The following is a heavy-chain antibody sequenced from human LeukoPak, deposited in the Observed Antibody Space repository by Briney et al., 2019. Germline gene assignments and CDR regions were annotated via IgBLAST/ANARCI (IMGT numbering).Heavy chain of an antibody. CDR1: GFTFSSYA. D-gene: IGHD6-19*01. J-gene: IGHJ4*02. CDR2: ISYDGSNK. CDR3: ARDWIAVAGTGFDY. Sequence: GRSLRLSCAASGFTFSSYAMHWVRQAPGKGLEWVAVISYDGSNKYYADSVKGRFTISRDNSKNTLYLQMNSLRAEDTAVYYCARDWIAVAGTGFDYWGQETLVTVSS. V-gene: IGHV3-30-3*01.